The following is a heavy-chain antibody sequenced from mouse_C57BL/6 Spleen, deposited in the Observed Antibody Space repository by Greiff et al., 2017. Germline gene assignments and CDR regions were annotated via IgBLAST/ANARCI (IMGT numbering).Heavy chain of an antibody. CDR1: GYTFTDYE. Sequence: QVQLQQSGAELVRPGASVTLSCKASGYTFTDYEMHWVKQTPVHGLEWIGAIDPETGGTASNQKFKGKAILTADKSSSTAYMELRSLTSEDSAVYYCTRGPTIVTTGVYYYAMDYWGQGTSVTVSS. D-gene: IGHD2-5*01. V-gene: IGHV1-15*01. CDR3: TRGPTIVTTGVYYYAMDY. J-gene: IGHJ4*01. CDR2: IDPETGGT.